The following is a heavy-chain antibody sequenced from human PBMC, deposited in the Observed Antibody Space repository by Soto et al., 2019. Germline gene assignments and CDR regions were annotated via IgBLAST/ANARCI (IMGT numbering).Heavy chain of an antibody. CDR1: GYTFSDFD. CDR3: ARGNPFNYAGFDV. CDR2: MNAKSGDK. J-gene: IGHJ6*02. Sequence: DLEQSGAEVKRPGASVKVSCKASGYTFSDFDINWLRQASGQGPEWMGWMNAKSGDKFFAQRFQGKFNMTWDTSLSTAYMEVGSLTSDDTAMYYCARGNPFNYAGFDVWGQGTTVAVSS. V-gene: IGHV1-8*01. D-gene: IGHD3-16*01.